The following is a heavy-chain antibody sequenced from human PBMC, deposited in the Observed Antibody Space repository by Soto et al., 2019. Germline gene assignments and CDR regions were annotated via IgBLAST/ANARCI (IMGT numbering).Heavy chain of an antibody. CDR1: GFTFSNYW. J-gene: IGHJ4*02. V-gene: IGHV3-74*01. CDR3: ARGLSVGVPY. Sequence: EVQLVESGGGLVQPGGSLRLSCAVSGFTFSNYWMHWVRQAPGKGLVWVSRINSDGSSTSYADSVKGRFTISRDNAKNPLYLEINSLRAEDTAVYYCARGLSVGVPYWGQGTLVTVSS. D-gene: IGHD2-15*01. CDR2: INSDGSST.